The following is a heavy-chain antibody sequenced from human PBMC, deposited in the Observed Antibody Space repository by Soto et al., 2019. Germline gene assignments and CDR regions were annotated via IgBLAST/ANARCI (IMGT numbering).Heavy chain of an antibody. D-gene: IGHD2-21*02. CDR1: GFTFSSYE. Sequence: GGSLRLSCAASGFTFSSYEMNWVRQAPGKGLEWVSYISSSGSTIYYADSVKGRFTISRDNAKNSLYLQINGLRAEDTAVYYCARVRIVVVTTYPGDYYGMDVWGQGTTVTVSS. V-gene: IGHV3-48*03. CDR2: ISSSGSTI. J-gene: IGHJ6*02. CDR3: ARVRIVVVTTYPGDYYGMDV.